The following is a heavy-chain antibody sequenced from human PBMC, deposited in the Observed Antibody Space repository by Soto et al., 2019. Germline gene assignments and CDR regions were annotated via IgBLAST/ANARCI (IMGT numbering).Heavy chain of an antibody. CDR3: ARVHTGTTYDY. CDR2: IYSGGST. D-gene: IGHD1-7*01. CDR1: GFTVSSNY. J-gene: IGHJ4*02. Sequence: GGSLRLSCAASGFTVSSNYMSWVRQAPGKGLEWVSVIYSGGSTYYADSVKGRFTISRDNSKNTLYLQMNSLRAEDTAVYYCARVHTGTTYDYWGQGTLVTVSS. V-gene: IGHV3-66*01.